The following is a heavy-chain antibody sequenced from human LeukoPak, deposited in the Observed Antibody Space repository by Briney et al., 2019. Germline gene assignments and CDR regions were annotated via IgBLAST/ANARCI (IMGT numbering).Heavy chain of an antibody. CDR3: ARALKSDSDSANEYYEYFHH. CDR2: LYDGGST. V-gene: IGHV3-66*01. J-gene: IGHJ1*01. Sequence: GGSLRLSCPAYAFTVTTNSMSCVRQAPGKGLEWGSVLYDGGSTYHTDSVKGRFSITRDNSKNTVYLQMNSLRAEDTAVYYCARALKSDSDSANEYYEYFHHWGQGTLVTVSS. CDR1: AFTVTTNS. D-gene: IGHD3-22*01.